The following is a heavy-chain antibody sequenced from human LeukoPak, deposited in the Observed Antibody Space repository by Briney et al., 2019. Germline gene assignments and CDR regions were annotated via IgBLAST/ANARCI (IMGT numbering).Heavy chain of an antibody. CDR1: GGSISSSSYY. CDR2: IYYSGST. V-gene: IGHV4-39*01. D-gene: IGHD3-10*01. J-gene: IGHJ4*02. CDR3: ARHLFGEWNIDY. Sequence: SETLSLTCTVSGGSISSSSYYWGWIRQPPGKGLEWIGSIYYSGSTYYNPSLKSRVTISVDTSKNQFSLKLSSVTAADTAAYYCARHLFGEWNIDYWGQGTLVTVSS.